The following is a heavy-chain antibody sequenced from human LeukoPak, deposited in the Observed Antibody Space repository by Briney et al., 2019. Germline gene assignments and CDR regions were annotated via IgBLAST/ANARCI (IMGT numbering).Heavy chain of an antibody. CDR2: INHSGST. CDR3: ARFDSSGYYGYDAFDI. CDR1: GGSFSGYY. Sequence: SETLSLTCAVYGGSFSGYYWSWIRQPPGKGLEWIGEINHSGSTNYNPSLKSRVTISVDTSKNQFSLKLSSVTAADTAVYYCARFDSSGYYGYDAFDIWGQGTMVTVSS. J-gene: IGHJ3*02. V-gene: IGHV4-34*01. D-gene: IGHD3-22*01.